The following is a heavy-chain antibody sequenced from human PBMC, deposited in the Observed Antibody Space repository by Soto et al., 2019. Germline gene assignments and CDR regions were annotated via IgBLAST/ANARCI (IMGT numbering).Heavy chain of an antibody. J-gene: IGHJ4*02. CDR1: GGSIRSSSYY. Sequence: QLQVQESGPGLVKPSETLSLTCAVSGGSIRSSSYYWGWIRQPPGKGLECIGSIYYSGSTYNNPSLKSRVTISVDTSKDQFSLKLNSVIAADTAVYYCARGVLTSTTPEAFDYWGQGTLVTVSS. D-gene: IGHD1-26*01. CDR2: IYYSGST. CDR3: ARGVLTSTTPEAFDY. V-gene: IGHV4-39*01.